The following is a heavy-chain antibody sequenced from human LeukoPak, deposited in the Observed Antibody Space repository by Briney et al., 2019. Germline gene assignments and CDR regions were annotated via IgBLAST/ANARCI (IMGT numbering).Heavy chain of an antibody. V-gene: IGHV3-23*01. CDR2: ISCSGGGT. Sequence: PGGSVRLSCVVSGFTFSRYAMSWVRQAREKGREEVANISCSGGGTYYADYVKGRFPISRDDSKNTLYLQMNSLRAEDTAVYYCVKDLGRCRNICFDYWGQGTLVTVSS. D-gene: IGHD1-26*01. CDR1: GFTFSRYA. CDR3: VKDLGRCRNICFDY. J-gene: IGHJ4*02.